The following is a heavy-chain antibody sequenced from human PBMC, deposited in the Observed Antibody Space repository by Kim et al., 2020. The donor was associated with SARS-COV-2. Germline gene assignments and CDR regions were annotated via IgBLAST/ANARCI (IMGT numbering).Heavy chain of an antibody. V-gene: IGHV3-73*01. CDR1: GFTFSGSA. D-gene: IGHD1-7*01. Sequence: GGSLKLSCAASGFTFSGSAIHWVRQASGKGLEWVGRIRSKANSYASAYAVSGRCTITIASDDTKYTAQLHINSLKTKATDYYSCTNGPGTTLALWDDFD. J-gene: IGHJ3*02. CDR3: TNGPGTTLALWDDFD. CDR2: IRSKANSYAS.